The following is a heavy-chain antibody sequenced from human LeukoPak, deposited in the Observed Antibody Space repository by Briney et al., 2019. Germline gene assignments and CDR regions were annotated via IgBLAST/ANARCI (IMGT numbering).Heavy chain of an antibody. J-gene: IGHJ5*02. V-gene: IGHV1-8*01. CDR2: MNPNSGNT. D-gene: IGHD2-8*01. CDR3: ARVGSTAVSLMSDP. Sequence: ASVKVSCKASGYTFTSYDINWVRQATGQGLEWMGWMNPNSGNTGYAQKFQGRVTMTRNTSISTAYMELSSLRSEDTAVYYCARVGSTAVSLMSDPWGQGTLVTVSS. CDR1: GYTFTSYD.